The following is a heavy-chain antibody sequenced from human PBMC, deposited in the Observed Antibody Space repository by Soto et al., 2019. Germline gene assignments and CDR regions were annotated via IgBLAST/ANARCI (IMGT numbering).Heavy chain of an antibody. CDR1: GGSISSSNFY. Sequence: SETLSLTCAVSGGSISSSNFYWGWICQPPGKGLEWIGSIYYSGSAYYNPSLKSRVTISVDTSKNQFSLKLSSVTAADTAVYYCARCLYSSGWSDRWGQGTLVTVSS. J-gene: IGHJ5*02. CDR3: ARCLYSSGWSDR. V-gene: IGHV4-39*01. D-gene: IGHD6-19*01. CDR2: IYYSGSA.